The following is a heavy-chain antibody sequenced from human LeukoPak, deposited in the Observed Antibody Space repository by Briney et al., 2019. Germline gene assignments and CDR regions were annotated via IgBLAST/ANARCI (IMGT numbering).Heavy chain of an antibody. J-gene: IGHJ4*02. CDR1: GGSISSGGYY. Sequence: SQTLSLTCTVSGGSISSGGYYWSWIRQHPGKGLEWIGYIYYSGSTYYNPSLKSRVTISVDTSKNQFSLKLSSVTAADTAVYYCPRESRGAVADGESIDYWGQGTLVTVSS. D-gene: IGHD6-19*01. V-gene: IGHV4-31*03. CDR2: IYYSGST. CDR3: PRESRGAVADGESIDY.